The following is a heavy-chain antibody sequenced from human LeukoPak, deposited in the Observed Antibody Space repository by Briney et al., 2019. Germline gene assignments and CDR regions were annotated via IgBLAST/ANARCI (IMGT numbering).Heavy chain of an antibody. J-gene: IGHJ3*02. V-gene: IGHV3-23*01. CDR1: GFTFSSYA. D-gene: IGHD3-3*01. CDR3: AKDPALGYDFWSGYSPDAFDI. CDR2: ISGSGGST. Sequence: GGSLRLSCAASGFTFSSYAMSWVRQAPGKGLEWVSAISGSGGSTYYADSVKGRFTISRDNSKNTLYLQMNSLRAEDTAVYYCAKDPALGYDFWSGYSPDAFDIWGQGAMVTVSS.